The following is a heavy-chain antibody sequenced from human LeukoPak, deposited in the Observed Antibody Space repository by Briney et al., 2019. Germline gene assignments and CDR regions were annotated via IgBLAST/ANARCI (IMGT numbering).Heavy chain of an antibody. CDR1: GGSISSSSYY. CDR2: IYYSGST. CDR3: ARHKGVYEYSGYDLGGWFDP. V-gene: IGHV4-39*01. D-gene: IGHD5-12*01. Sequence: SETLSLTCTVSGGSISSSSYYWGWIRQPPGKGLEWIVSIYYSGSTYYNPSLKSRVTISVDTSKNQFSLKLSSVTAADTAVYYCARHKGVYEYSGYDLGGWFDPWGQGTLVTVSS. J-gene: IGHJ5*02.